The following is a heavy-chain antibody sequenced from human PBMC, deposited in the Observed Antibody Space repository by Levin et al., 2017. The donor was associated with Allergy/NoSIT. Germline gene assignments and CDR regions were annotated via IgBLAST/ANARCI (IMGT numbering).Heavy chain of an antibody. V-gene: IGHV1-46*01. J-gene: IGHJ3*02. CDR1: GYTFTSYY. Sequence: ASVKVSCKASGYTFTSYYMHWVRQAPGQGLEWMGIINPSGGSTSYAQKFQGRVTMTRDTSTSTVYMELSSLRSEDTAVYYCARLPLYGDYEGGAFDIWGQGTMVTVSS. CDR2: INPSGGST. CDR3: ARLPLYGDYEGGAFDI. D-gene: IGHD4-17*01.